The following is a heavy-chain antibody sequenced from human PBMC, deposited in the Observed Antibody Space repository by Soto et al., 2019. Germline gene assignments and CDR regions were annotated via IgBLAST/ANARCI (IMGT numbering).Heavy chain of an antibody. J-gene: IGHJ6*02. CDR1: GGSISRYY. CDR3: ARAAAALGQYYYYGLDV. Sequence: SETLSPTCTVSGGSISRYYLNWLRQPPGQGRAWMGYIYYSGSINYNPSLKSRVSISVDKSKSQFSLRLTSVTAADTAVYYCARAAAALGQYYYYGLDVWGQGTSVTVS. D-gene: IGHD6-13*01. CDR2: IYYSGSI. V-gene: IGHV4-59*01.